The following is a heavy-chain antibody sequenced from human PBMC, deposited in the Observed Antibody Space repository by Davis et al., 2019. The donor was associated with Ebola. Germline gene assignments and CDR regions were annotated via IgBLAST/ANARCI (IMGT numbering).Heavy chain of an antibody. CDR2: IAPSFGTV. D-gene: IGHD4-11*01. Sequence: SVKVSCKASGYTFTSYGISWVRQAPGQGLEWLGGIAPSFGTVNYSQKFHGRVTITADESTTTTVLELSSLRPDDSAVYYCARLRRDYNNYVGRLDFWGQGTHLTVSS. CDR1: GYTFTSYG. J-gene: IGHJ4*02. V-gene: IGHV1-69*13. CDR3: ARLRRDYNNYVGRLDF.